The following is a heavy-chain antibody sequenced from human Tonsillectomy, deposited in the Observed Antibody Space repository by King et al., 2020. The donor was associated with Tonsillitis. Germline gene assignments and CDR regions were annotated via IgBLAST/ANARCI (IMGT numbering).Heavy chain of an antibody. Sequence: VQLQESGPGLVKPSQTLSLTCTVSGDSISSGAYYWSWIRQHPGKGLEWIGYIYYSGSTYYNPSLKRRVAMSVDTSKNHFSLKLSSVTAADTAVYYCARDARHGGDPEVLNWFDPWGQGTLVTVSS. CDR2: IYYSGST. D-gene: IGHD2-21*02. CDR1: GDSISSGAYY. V-gene: IGHV4-31*03. J-gene: IGHJ5*02. CDR3: ARDARHGGDPEVLNWFDP.